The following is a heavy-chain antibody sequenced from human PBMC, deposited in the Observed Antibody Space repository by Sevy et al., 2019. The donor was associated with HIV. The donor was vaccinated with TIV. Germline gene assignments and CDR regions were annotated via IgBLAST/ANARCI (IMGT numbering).Heavy chain of an antibody. D-gene: IGHD3-22*01. V-gene: IGHV3-23*01. CDR3: ANGCDSGYFGVDTVDI. J-gene: IGHJ3*02. CDR2: IWGGDGST. Sequence: GGSLRLSCAASGFRFSSFAMIWVRQAPGKGLEWVSEIWGGDGSTYYADSVKGRFTISRDNSKNTFYLQMSSLRAEDRALDNCANGCDSGYFGVDTVDIWGQGTMVTVSS. CDR1: GFRFSSFA.